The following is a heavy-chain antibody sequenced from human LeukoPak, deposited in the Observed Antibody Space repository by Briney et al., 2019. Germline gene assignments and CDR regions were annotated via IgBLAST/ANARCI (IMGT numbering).Heavy chain of an antibody. J-gene: IGHJ4*02. V-gene: IGHV3-74*01. D-gene: IGHD3-22*01. CDR1: GFTFSSYW. CDR2: INSDGSST. CDR3: VPQGDYYDSSGSLDY. Sequence: QPGGSLRLSCAASGFTFSSYWMHWVRQAPGKGLVWVSRINSDGSSTSYADSVKGRFTISRDNAKNTLYLQMNSLRAEDTAVYYCVPQGDYYDSSGSLDYWGQGTLVTVSS.